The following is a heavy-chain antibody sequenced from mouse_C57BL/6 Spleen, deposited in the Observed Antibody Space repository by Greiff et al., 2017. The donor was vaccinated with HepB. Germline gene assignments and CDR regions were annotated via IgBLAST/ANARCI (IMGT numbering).Heavy chain of an antibody. V-gene: IGHV1-69*01. CDR1: GYTFTSYW. Sequence: QVQLQQPGAELVMPGASVKLSCKASGYTFTSYWMHWVKQRPGQGLEWIGEIDPSDSYTNYNQKFKGKSTLTVEKSSSTAYMQLSSLTSEDSAVYYCARRSSRGYAMDYWGQGTSVTVSS. CDR2: IDPSDSYT. CDR3: ARRSSRGYAMDY. J-gene: IGHJ4*01.